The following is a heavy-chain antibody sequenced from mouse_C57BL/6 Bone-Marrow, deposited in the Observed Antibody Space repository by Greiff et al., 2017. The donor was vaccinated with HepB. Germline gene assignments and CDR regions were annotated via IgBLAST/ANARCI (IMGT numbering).Heavy chain of an antibody. Sequence: EVKVEESGGGLVQPGGSLKLSCAASGFTFSDYGMAWVRQAPRKGPEWVAFISNLAYSIYYADTVTGRFTISRENAKNTLYLEMSSLRSEDTAMYYCARRHYAMDYWGQGTSVTVSS. J-gene: IGHJ4*01. CDR1: GFTFSDYG. CDR2: ISNLAYSI. V-gene: IGHV5-15*04. CDR3: ARRHYAMDY.